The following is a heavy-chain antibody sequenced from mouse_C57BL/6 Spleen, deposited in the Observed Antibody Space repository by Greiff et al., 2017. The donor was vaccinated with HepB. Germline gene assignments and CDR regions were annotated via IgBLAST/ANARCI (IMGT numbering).Heavy chain of an antibody. J-gene: IGHJ2*01. CDR3: ARGDGSSYSEYYFDY. CDR2: ISNGGGST. V-gene: IGHV5-12*01. CDR1: GFTFSDYY. D-gene: IGHD1-1*01. Sequence: EVQVVESGGGLVQPGGSLKLSCAASGFTFSDYYMYWVRQTPEKRLEWVAYISNGGGSTYYPDTVKGRFTISRDNAKNTLYLQMSRLKSEDTAMYYCARGDGSSYSEYYFDYWGQGTTLTVSS.